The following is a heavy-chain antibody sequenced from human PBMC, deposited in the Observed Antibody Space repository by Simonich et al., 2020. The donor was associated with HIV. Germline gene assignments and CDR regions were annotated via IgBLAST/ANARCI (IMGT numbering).Heavy chain of an antibody. CDR2: IYYSGST. D-gene: IGHD1-26*01. V-gene: IGHV4-59*01. J-gene: IGHJ4*02. CDR3: ARGFGTWELFDY. Sequence: QVQLQESGPGLVKPSETLSLTCTVSGCSISGYYWSWIRQPPGKGLEWIGYIYYSGSTNHNPSLKRRVTISVDTSKNQCSLQLSSVTAADTAVYYCARGFGTWELFDYWGQGTLVTVSS. CDR1: GCSISGYY.